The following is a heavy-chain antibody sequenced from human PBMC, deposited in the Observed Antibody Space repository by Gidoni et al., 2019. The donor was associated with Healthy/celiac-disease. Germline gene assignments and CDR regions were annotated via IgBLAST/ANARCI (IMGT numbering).Heavy chain of an antibody. J-gene: IGHJ3*02. D-gene: IGHD5-12*01. CDR1: GCTFSSSW. V-gene: IGHV3-7*01. Sequence: EVQLVESGGGLVQPGGSLRLSCAASGCTFSSSWMSWVRQAPGKGLEGVANIKQDGSEKYYVDSVKGRFTISRDNAKNSLYLQMNSLRAEDTAVYYCARELRIGRRGHAFDIWGQGTMVTVSS. CDR2: IKQDGSEK. CDR3: ARELRIGRRGHAFDI.